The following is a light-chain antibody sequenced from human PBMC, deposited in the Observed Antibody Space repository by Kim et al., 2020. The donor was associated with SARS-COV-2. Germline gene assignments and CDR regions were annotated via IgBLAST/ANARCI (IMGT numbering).Light chain of an antibody. V-gene: IGKV3-11*01. CDR2: DAS. CDR3: QQRSNWPRRT. J-gene: IGKJ2*01. Sequence: FSPGERATPSCRASQSVSSYLAWYQQKPGQAPRLLIYDASNRATGIPARFSGSGSGTDFTLTISSLEPEDFAVYYCQQRSNWPRRTFGQGTKLEI. CDR1: QSVSSY.